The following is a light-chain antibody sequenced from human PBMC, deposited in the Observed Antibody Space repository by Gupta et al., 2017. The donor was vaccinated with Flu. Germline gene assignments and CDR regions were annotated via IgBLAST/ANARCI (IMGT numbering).Light chain of an antibody. CDR3: QVWDSSSDHVV. CDR2: DDS. CDR1: NIGSKS. V-gene: IGLV3-21*02. Sequence: SHVLTQPPSLSVAPGQTDRITYGGNNIGSKSVHWYQQKPGQAPVLVVYDDSDRPSGIPERFSGSNSGNTATLTISRVEAGDEADYYCQVWDSSSDHVVFGGGTKLTVL. J-gene: IGLJ2*01.